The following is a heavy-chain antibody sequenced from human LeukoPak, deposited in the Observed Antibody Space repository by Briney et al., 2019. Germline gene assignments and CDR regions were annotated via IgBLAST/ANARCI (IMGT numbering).Heavy chain of an antibody. J-gene: IGHJ4*02. V-gene: IGHV3-21*01. CDR1: GFTLSSYN. D-gene: IGHD5-12*01. CDR2: ISSSSSYI. Sequence: GGSLRLSCAASGFTLSSYNMNWVRQAPGKGLEWVSYISSSSSYIYYADSVRSRFTISRDNAKNSLYLQMNSLRAEDTAVYYCARDLGVYSGYDSFDYWGQGTLVTVSS. CDR3: ARDLGVYSGYDSFDY.